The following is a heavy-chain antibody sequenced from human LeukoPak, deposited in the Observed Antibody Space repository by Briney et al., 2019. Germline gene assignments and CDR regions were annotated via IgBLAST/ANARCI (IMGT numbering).Heavy chain of an antibody. J-gene: IGHJ5*02. D-gene: IGHD2-2*01. CDR1: GYTFISYA. V-gene: IGHV1-3*01. Sequence: ASVKVSCKASGYTFISYAIHWVRQAPGQRLEWMGWISAGNGDTKYSQKFQGRVTITRDTSASMAYMELSSLRSEDTAVYYCARDRLVNPCSSTTCRHNWFDPWGQGTLVTVSS. CDR3: ARDRLVNPCSSTTCRHNWFDP. CDR2: ISAGNGDT.